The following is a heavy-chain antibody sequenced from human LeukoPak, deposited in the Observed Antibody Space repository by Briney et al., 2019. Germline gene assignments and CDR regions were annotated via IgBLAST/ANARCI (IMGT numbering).Heavy chain of an antibody. J-gene: IGHJ4*02. CDR3: ARQIEMATTD. CDR2: IYYSEST. D-gene: IGHD5-24*01. CDR1: GGSISSYY. Sequence: SETLSLTCTVSGGSISSYYWSWIRQPPGKRLEWIGYIYYSESTNYNPSPKSRVTISADTSKNQFSLKLSSVTAADTAVYYCARQIEMATTDWGQGTLVTVSS. V-gene: IGHV4-59*01.